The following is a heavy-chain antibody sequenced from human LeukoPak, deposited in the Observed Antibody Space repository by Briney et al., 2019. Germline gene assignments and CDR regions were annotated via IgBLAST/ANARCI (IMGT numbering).Heavy chain of an antibody. CDR3: ARERTPGSGLDY. D-gene: IGHD2-15*01. CDR2: IYYSGSTNGST. Sequence: PSETLSLTCTVSGGSVSSGSYYWSWIRQPPGKGLEWIGYIYYSGSTNGSTNYNPSLKSRVTISIDTSKSQFSLKLSSVTAADTAVYYCARERTPGSGLDYWGQGTLVTVSS. CDR1: GGSVSSGSYY. J-gene: IGHJ4*02. V-gene: IGHV4-61*01.